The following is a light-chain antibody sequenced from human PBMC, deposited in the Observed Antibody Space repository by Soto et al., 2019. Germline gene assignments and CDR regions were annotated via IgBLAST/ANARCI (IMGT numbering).Light chain of an antibody. CDR1: NSDVGGYNY. CDR3: SLYTSSSTYV. Sequence: QSALTQPASVSGSPGQSITISCTGTNSDVGGYNYVSWYQQHPGKAPKVIVYEVTNRPSGVSNRFSGSKSGNAASLTISGLQAEDEADYYCSLYTSSSTYVFGTGTKVTVL. J-gene: IGLJ1*01. V-gene: IGLV2-14*01. CDR2: EVT.